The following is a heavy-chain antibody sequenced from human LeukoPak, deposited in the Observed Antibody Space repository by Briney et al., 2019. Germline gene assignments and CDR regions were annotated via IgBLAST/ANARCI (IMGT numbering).Heavy chain of an antibody. D-gene: IGHD3-22*01. V-gene: IGHV3-23*01. J-gene: IGHJ4*02. Sequence: GRSLRLSCAASGFTFSSYAMSWVRQAPGKRLGWGSAISGGGGTTYYADSVKGRFTISRDNSKNTLFLQMNNLRAEDTAVYYCAKDSGPYTSGYYGHWGQGTLVTVSS. CDR3: AKDSGPYTSGYYGH. CDR1: GFTFSSYA. CDR2: ISGGGGTT.